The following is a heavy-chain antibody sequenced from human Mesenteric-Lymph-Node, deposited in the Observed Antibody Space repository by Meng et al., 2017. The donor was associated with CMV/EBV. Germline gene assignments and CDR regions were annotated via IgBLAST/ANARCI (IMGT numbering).Heavy chain of an antibody. CDR2: IKQDEAEK. CDR1: GCTFSSYW. Sequence: GGSLRLSCAVSGCTFSSYWMSWVRQAPGKGLEWVANIKQDEAEKYYVDSVKGRFTISRDNAKNSLYLQMNSLRVEDMAVYYCARHPSKYQLLLDYWGQGTLVTVSS. V-gene: IGHV3-7*01. D-gene: IGHD2-2*01. CDR3: ARHPSKYQLLLDY. J-gene: IGHJ4*02.